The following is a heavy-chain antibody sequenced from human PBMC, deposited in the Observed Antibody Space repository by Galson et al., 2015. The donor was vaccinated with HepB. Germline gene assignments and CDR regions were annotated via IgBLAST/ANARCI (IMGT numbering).Heavy chain of an antibody. CDR3: ASAYYYGSMSYTFDH. CDR2: IIPMVEKT. J-gene: IGHJ4*02. D-gene: IGHD3-10*01. Sequence: SVKVSCKASGDTFNKYTISWMRQAPGQGLEWMGRIIPMVEKTNYAQKFQGRVTIIADKSTSTAYMELNSLRSDDTAIYYCASAYYYGSMSYTFDHWGQGTRVTVSS. V-gene: IGHV1-69*02. CDR1: GDTFNKYT.